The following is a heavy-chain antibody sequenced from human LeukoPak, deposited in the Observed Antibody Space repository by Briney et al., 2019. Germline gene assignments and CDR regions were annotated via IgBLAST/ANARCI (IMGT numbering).Heavy chain of an antibody. CDR3: ARDSSGWYQGWFDP. CDR2: ISSSSSYI. CDR1: GFIFGSHW. J-gene: IGHJ5*02. D-gene: IGHD6-19*01. V-gene: IGHV3-21*01. Sequence: GGSLRLSCAASGFIFGSHWMHWVRQAPGKGLEWVSSISSSSSYIYYADSVKGRFTISRDNAKNSLYLQMNSLRAEDTAVYYCARDSSGWYQGWFDPWGQGTLVTVSS.